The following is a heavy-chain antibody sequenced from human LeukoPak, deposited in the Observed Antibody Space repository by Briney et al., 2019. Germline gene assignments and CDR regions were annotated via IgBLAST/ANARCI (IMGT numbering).Heavy chain of an antibody. Sequence: SETLSLTCTVSGRSVSSGSYYWSWIRQPPGKGLEWIGCIYYSGSTNYNPSLKSRVTISVDSSKNQFSLKLSSGTAADTAVYYCAREKLLLFGELLNWFDPWGQGTLVTVSS. V-gene: IGHV4-61*01. CDR3: AREKLLLFGELLNWFDP. J-gene: IGHJ5*02. CDR2: IYYSGST. D-gene: IGHD3-10*01. CDR1: GRSVSSGSYY.